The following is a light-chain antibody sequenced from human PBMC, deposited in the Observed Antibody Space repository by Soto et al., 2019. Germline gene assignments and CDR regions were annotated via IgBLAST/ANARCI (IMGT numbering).Light chain of an antibody. CDR3: QQYNDWYT. J-gene: IGKJ2*01. Sequence: EIVMTQSPATLSVSPGERATLSCRTSQSVSSNLAWYQQTRGQAPRLLIYGASTRATGVPARFSGSGSGTEFTLSISSLQSEDIAVYYCQQYNDWYTFGQGTKLEIK. CDR2: GAS. CDR1: QSVSSN. V-gene: IGKV3-15*01.